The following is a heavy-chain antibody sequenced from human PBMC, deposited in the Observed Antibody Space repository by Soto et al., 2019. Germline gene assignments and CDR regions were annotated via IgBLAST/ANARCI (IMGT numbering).Heavy chain of an antibody. V-gene: IGHV3-43*01. D-gene: IGHD6-6*01. Sequence: GGSLRLSCAASGFTFDDYTIHWVRQAPGKGLEWVSLISWDGGSTYYADSVKGRFTISRDNSKNSLYLQMNSLRTEDTALYYCAKDAREQLVQYFVYWGQGTLVTVSS. J-gene: IGHJ4*02. CDR1: GFTFDDYT. CDR3: AKDAREQLVQYFVY. CDR2: ISWDGGST.